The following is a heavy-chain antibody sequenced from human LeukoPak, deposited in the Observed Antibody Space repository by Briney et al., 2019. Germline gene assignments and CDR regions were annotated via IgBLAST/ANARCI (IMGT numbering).Heavy chain of an antibody. V-gene: IGHV1-18*01. J-gene: IGHJ4*02. CDR1: GYTFTSYG. D-gene: IGHD2-2*03. CDR3: ARDLPPGYCSSTSCYPCDY. Sequence: GASVKVSCKASGYTFTSYGISWVRQAPGQGLEWMGWIGAYNGNTNYAQKLQGRVTMTTDTSTSTAYMELRSLRSDDTAVYYCARDLPPGYCSSTSCYPCDYWGQGTLVTVSS. CDR2: IGAYNGNT.